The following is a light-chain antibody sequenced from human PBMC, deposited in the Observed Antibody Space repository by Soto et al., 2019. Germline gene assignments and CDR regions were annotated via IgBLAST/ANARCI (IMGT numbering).Light chain of an antibody. CDR2: DAS. V-gene: IGKV3-15*01. J-gene: IGKJ2*01. CDR3: QQYDGWPPVYT. Sequence: EIVMTQSPVTLSVSPGERATLSCRASQRVSSNLAWYQQKPGQAPRLLIYDASTRATGISARFSGSRSGTEFTLTISSLQSEDFAVYYCQQYDGWPPVYTFGQGTKLEIK. CDR1: QRVSSN.